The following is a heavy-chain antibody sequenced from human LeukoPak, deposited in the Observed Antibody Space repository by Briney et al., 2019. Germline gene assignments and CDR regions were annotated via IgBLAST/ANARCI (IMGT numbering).Heavy chain of an antibody. CDR1: GGSISSYY. CDR2: IYYSGYT. CDR3: ARETSQKGAHYMDV. D-gene: IGHD3-16*01. Sequence: KSSETLSLTCTVSGGSISSYYWSWIRQPPGEGLKWIGNIYYSGYTTYSPSLRSRVTISVDTSKNQFSLKLSSVTAADTAVYYCARETSQKGAHYMDVWGKGTTIAISS. V-gene: IGHV4-59*01. J-gene: IGHJ6*03.